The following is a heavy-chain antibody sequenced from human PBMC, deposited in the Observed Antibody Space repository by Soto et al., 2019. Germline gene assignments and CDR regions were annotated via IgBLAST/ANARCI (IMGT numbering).Heavy chain of an antibody. V-gene: IGHV1-18*01. J-gene: IGHJ4*02. D-gene: IGHD6-19*01. CDR3: ARDKWVAVAGSFDY. Sequence: RASVKVSCKTSGYTFSNYGVSWVRQAPGQGLEWMGWISGYKGDTNFAQKFQGRVTMTTDTSTSTAYMELRSLTSDDTAVCYCARDKWVAVAGSFDYWGQGSLVTVSS. CDR1: GYTFSNYG. CDR2: ISGYKGDT.